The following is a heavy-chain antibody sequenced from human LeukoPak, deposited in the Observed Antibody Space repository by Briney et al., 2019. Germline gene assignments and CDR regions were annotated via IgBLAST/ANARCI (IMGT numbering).Heavy chain of an antibody. CDR2: IYYSGST. V-gene: IGHV4-39*01. CDR3: ARRQQLVNWFDP. Sequence: PSETLSLTCTVSGGSISSSSYYWGWIRQPPGKGLEWIGSIYYSGSTYYNPSLKSRVTISVDTSKNQFSLKLSSVTAADTAVYYCARRQQLVNWFDPWGQGTLVTVSS. J-gene: IGHJ5*02. CDR1: GGSISSSSYY. D-gene: IGHD6-13*01.